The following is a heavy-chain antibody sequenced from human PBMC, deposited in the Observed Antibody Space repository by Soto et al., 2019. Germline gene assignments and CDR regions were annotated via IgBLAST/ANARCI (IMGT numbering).Heavy chain of an antibody. D-gene: IGHD2-15*01. V-gene: IGHV3-11*01. CDR2: ISSSGSTI. Sequence: GGSLRLSCAASGFTFSGYYMSWIRQAPGKGLEWVSYISSSGSTIYYADSVKGRFTISRDNAKNSLYLQMNSLRAEDTAVYYCANLAATPSPSYYYYYGMDVWGQGTTVTVSS. J-gene: IGHJ6*02. CDR3: ANLAATPSPSYYYYYGMDV. CDR1: GFTFSGYY.